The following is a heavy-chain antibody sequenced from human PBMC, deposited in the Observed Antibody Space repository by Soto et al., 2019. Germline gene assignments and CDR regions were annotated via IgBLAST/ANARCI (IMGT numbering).Heavy chain of an antibody. CDR1: GFTFDDYT. J-gene: IGHJ6*02. CDR2: ISWDGGKT. Sequence: EVQLVESGGVGVQPGGSLRLSCAASGFTFDDYTMHWVRQAPGKSLEWVSLISWDGGKTYYADSVKGRFTISRDNSKNSLHLQMNSLTTEDSASYYCAKDRAAVTGAYYYYAMDVWGQGTTVTVSS. V-gene: IGHV3-43*01. D-gene: IGHD6-19*01. CDR3: AKDRAAVTGAYYYYAMDV.